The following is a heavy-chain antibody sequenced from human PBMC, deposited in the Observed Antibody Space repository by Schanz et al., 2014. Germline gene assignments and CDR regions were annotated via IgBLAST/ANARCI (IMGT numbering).Heavy chain of an antibody. J-gene: IGHJ5*02. D-gene: IGHD2-2*01. CDR2: IIHDGRT. CDR3: ARVKQGCSDSSCVLDP. CDR1: GVAITSTNW. Sequence: QVQLQESGPGLVKPSGTLSLTCAVSGVAITSTNWWHWVRQSPGKGLEWIGEIIHDGRTNYNPSLGSRVTISLDRSENQFSLELRSVAAADTALYYCARVKQGCSDSSCVLDPWGQGTRVTVSS. V-gene: IGHV4-4*02.